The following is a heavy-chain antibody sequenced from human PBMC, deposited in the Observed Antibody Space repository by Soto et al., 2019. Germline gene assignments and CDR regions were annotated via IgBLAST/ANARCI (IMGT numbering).Heavy chain of an antibody. Sequence: ASVKVSCKASGYSFTSYYMYWVRQAPGQGLEWVRIINPSVDSTNYAQKYQGRVTMTRDTSTSTVYMKLSSLRSEDTAMYYCARDRAGSTHWFDPWG. CDR3: ARDRAGSTHWFDP. D-gene: IGHD3-10*01. CDR1: GYSFTSYY. CDR2: INPSVDST. V-gene: IGHV1-46*01. J-gene: IGHJ5*02.